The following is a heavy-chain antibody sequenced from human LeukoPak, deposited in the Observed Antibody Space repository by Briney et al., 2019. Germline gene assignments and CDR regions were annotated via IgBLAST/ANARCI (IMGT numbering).Heavy chain of an antibody. CDR1: GGSISSHY. D-gene: IGHD6-13*01. CDR3: ARGGDSSSWYFSVWFDP. J-gene: IGHJ5*02. V-gene: IGHV4-59*11. Sequence: SGTLSLTCTVSGGSISSHYWSWIRQPPGKGLEWIGYIYYSGSTNYNPSLKSRVTISVDTSKNQFSLKLSSVTAADTAVYYCARGGDSSSWYFSVWFDPWGQGTLVTVSS. CDR2: IYYSGST.